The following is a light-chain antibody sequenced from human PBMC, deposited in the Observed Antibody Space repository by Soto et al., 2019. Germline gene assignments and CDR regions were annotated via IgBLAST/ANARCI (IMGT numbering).Light chain of an antibody. Sequence: NFMLTQPHSVSASPGKTVIISCTRSSGSIASNYVQWYQQRPGSSPTTVIYEDNQRPSGVPDRFSGSIDSSSNSASLTISGLETEDEADYYCQSYDATNQVFGGGTKPPS. V-gene: IGLV6-57*01. CDR3: QSYDATNQV. CDR2: EDN. CDR1: SGSIASNY. J-gene: IGLJ3*02.